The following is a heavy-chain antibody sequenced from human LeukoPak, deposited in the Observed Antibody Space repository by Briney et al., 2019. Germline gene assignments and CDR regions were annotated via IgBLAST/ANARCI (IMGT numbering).Heavy chain of an antibody. Sequence: SETLSLTCTVSGGSISSYYWSWIRQPPGKGLEWIGRVYARGSTNYNPSLKSRVTMSVDPSKNQFSLKLSSVTAADTAVYYCARDPVVVSATTWYFDLWGRGTLVTVSS. CDR3: ARDPVVVSATTWYFDL. V-gene: IGHV4-4*07. CDR2: VYARGST. J-gene: IGHJ2*01. CDR1: GGSISSYY. D-gene: IGHD2-21*01.